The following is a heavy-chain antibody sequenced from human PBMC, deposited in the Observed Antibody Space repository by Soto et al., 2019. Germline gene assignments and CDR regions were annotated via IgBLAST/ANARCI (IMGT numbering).Heavy chain of an antibody. CDR1: EFSFDDSA. V-gene: IGHV3-23*01. D-gene: IGHD7-27*01. J-gene: IGHJ4*02. Sequence: GGSLRLSCAASEFSFDDSAMSWVRQAPGKGLEWVSSITYTGVSTYYADSVKGRFTISRDNSRDTLFLQMNSLRAEDTAIYYCAKRAWGSFYFDYWGQGTLVTVSS. CDR3: AKRAWGSFYFDY. CDR2: ITYTGVST.